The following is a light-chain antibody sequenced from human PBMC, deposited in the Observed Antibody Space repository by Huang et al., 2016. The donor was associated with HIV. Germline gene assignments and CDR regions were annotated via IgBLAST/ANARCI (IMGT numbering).Light chain of an antibody. V-gene: IGKV1-33*01. J-gene: IGKJ4*01. CDR3: QQYDNLPR. CDR2: DAS. CDR1: QDISNY. Sequence: DIQMTQSTSSLSASVGDRVTITCQASQDISNYLNWYQQKPGKAPKLLIYDASNMETGVPSRFSGSGSGTDFTFTISSLQPEDIATYYCQQYDNLPRFGGGTKVEIK.